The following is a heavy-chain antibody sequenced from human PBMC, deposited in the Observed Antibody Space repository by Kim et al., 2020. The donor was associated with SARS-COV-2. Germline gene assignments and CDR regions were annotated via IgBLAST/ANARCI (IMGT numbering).Heavy chain of an antibody. V-gene: IGHV4-31*03. CDR3: ARDERSYGGEYNWFDP. CDR2: IYYSGST. J-gene: IGHJ5*02. Sequence: SETLSLTCTVSGGSISSGGYYWSWIRQHPGKGLEWIGYIYYSGSTYYNPPLKSRVTISVDTSKNQFSLKLSSVTAADTAVYYCARDERSYGGEYNWFDPWGQGTLVTVSS. D-gene: IGHD5-18*01. CDR1: GGSISSGGYY.